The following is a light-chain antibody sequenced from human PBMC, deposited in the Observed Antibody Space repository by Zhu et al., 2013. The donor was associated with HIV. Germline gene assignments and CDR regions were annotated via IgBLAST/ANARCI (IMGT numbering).Light chain of an antibody. CDR3: QQYNNWPIT. V-gene: IGKV3-15*01. CDR1: QSVSST. J-gene: IGKJ5*01. CDR2: GAS. Sequence: EIVMTQSPATLSLSPGERATLSCRASQSVSSTWLAWYQQKRGQAPRLLIHGASTRATGIPARFSGSGSGTEFTLTISSLQSEDFAVYYCQQYNNWPITFGQGTRLEIK.